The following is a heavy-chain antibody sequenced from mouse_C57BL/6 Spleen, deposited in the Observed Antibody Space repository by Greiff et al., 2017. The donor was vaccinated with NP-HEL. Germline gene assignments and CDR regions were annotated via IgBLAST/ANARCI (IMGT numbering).Heavy chain of an antibody. D-gene: IGHD2-3*01. CDR2: INPNNGGT. CDR3: ARGGWLWGNMDY. CDR1: GYTFTDYN. Sequence: EVQLQQSGPELVKPGASVKMSCKASGYTFTDYNMHWVKQSHGKSLEWIGYINPNNGGTSYNQKFKGKATLTVNKSSSTAYMELRSLTSEDSAVYYCARGGWLWGNMDYWGQGTSVTVSS. J-gene: IGHJ4*01. V-gene: IGHV1-22*01.